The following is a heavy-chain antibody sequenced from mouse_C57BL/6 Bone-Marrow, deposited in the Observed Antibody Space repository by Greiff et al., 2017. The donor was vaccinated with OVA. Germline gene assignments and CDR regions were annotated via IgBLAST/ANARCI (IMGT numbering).Heavy chain of an antibody. J-gene: IGHJ3*01. V-gene: IGHV14-4*01. CDR1: GFNIKDDY. D-gene: IGHD2-4*01. CDR3: TTFYDYEASFAY. Sequence: EVQLQQSGAELVRPGASVKLSCTASGFNIKDDYMHWVKQRPEQGLEWIGWIDPENGATEYASKFQGKATITADTSSNTAYLQLSSLTSEDTAVYYCTTFYDYEASFAYWGQGTLVTVSA. CDR2: IDPENGAT.